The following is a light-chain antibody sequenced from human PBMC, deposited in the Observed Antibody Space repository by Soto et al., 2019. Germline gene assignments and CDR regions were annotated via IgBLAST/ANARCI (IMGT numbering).Light chain of an antibody. CDR2: GAS. V-gene: IGKV3-15*01. Sequence: EIVMTQSPATLSVSPRERATLSCRASQSVSSNLAWYQQKPGQAPRLLIYGASTRTTGIPARFSGSGSGTEFTLTISTLQSEDFAVYHCQQYNNWPPLTFGQGTKLEIK. CDR3: QQYNNWPPLT. CDR1: QSVSSN. J-gene: IGKJ2*01.